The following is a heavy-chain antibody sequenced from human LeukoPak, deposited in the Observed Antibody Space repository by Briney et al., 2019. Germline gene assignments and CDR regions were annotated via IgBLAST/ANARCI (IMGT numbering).Heavy chain of an antibody. CDR1: GYTFTSYD. CDR2: MNPNSGNT. V-gene: IGHV1-8*01. CDR3: ARRPTMVRGVIITNFDY. Sequence: ASVEVSCKASGYTFTSYDINWVRQATGQGLEWMGWMNPNSGNTGYAQKFQGRVTMTRNTSISTAYMELSSLRSEDTAVYYCARRPTMVRGVIITNFDYWGQGTLVTVSS. J-gene: IGHJ4*02. D-gene: IGHD3-10*01.